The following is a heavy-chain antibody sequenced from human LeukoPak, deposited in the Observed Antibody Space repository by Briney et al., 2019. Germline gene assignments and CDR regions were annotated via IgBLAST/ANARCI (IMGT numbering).Heavy chain of an antibody. CDR2: IKQDGSEK. CDR3: ARKIAVQQLVPVGAFDI. J-gene: IGHJ3*02. CDR1: GFTFSSYW. D-gene: IGHD6-13*01. V-gene: IGHV3-7*01. Sequence: PGGSLRLSCAASGFTFSSYWMSWVRQAPGKGLEWVANIKQDGSEKYYVDSVKGRFTISRDNAKNSLYLQMNSLRAEDTAVYYCARKIAVQQLVPVGAFDIWGQGTMVTVSS.